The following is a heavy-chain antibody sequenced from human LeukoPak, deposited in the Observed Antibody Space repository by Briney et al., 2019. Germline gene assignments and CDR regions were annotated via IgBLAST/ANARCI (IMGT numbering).Heavy chain of an antibody. Sequence: GGSLRLSCAASGFTFSRDILHWVRQAPGKGLEWVSFVIGSGEYTYYAESVKGRFTVSRDNSKNTLYLQMNSLRVDDTAVYYCAKGGSGWFVDWGQGTLVAVSS. D-gene: IGHD6-19*01. J-gene: IGHJ5*02. V-gene: IGHV3-23*01. CDR1: GFTFSRDI. CDR2: VIGSGEYT. CDR3: AKGGSGWFVD.